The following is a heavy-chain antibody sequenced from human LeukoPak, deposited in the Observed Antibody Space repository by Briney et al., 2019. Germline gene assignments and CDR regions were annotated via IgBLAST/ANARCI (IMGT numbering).Heavy chain of an antibody. CDR3: ARVGANTRARSGYFDY. CDR2: VNHIGRT. CDR1: GGSFSDYY. D-gene: IGHD1-26*01. V-gene: IGHV4-34*01. Sequence: SETLSLTCAVYGGSFSDYYWSWIRQSSGKGLEWVGEVNHIGRTNYNPSLKSRVTISVDTSKNQFSRKRNSVTCADTAVYYCARVGANTRARSGYFDYWGQGTLVTVSS. J-gene: IGHJ4*02.